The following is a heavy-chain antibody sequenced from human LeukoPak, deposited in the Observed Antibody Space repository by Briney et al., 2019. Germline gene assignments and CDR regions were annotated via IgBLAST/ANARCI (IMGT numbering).Heavy chain of an antibody. J-gene: IGHJ4*02. CDR3: ARGDGYHYLAY. V-gene: IGHV3-53*01. CDR1: GFTFSSNY. D-gene: IGHD5-24*01. CDR2: IYSGGST. Sequence: GGSLRLSCAASGFTFSSNYMSWVRQAPGKGLEWVSVIYSGGSTYYADSVKGRFTISRDNSKNTLYLQMNSLRAEETAVYYGARGDGYHYLAYWGQGTLVTVSS.